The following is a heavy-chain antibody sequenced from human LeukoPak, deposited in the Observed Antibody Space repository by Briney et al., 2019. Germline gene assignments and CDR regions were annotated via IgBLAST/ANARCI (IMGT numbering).Heavy chain of an antibody. D-gene: IGHD2-2*01. J-gene: IGHJ4*02. CDR1: GGSISSGGYY. CDR3: ARLFSGYCSSTSCYGLDY. V-gene: IGHV4-31*03. CDR2: IYYSGST. Sequence: NPSETLSLTCTVSGGSISSGGYYWSWIRQHPGKGLEWVGYIYYSGSTYYNPSLKSRVTISVDTSKNQFSLKLSSVTAADTAVYYCARLFSGYCSSTSCYGLDYWGQGTLVTVSS.